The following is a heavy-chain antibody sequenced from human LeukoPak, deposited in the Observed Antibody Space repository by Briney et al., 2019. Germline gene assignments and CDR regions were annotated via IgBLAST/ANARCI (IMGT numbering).Heavy chain of an antibody. J-gene: IGHJ4*02. CDR1: GGTFSSYA. D-gene: IGHD6-6*01. CDR3: ARRAIAARLVITNYFDY. Sequence: SVKVSCMASGGTFSSYAISWVRQAPGQGLEWMGGIIPIFGTANYAQKFQGRVTITADESTSTAYMELSSLRSEDTAVYYCARRAIAARLVITNYFDYWGQGTLVTVSS. CDR2: IIPIFGTA. V-gene: IGHV1-69*13.